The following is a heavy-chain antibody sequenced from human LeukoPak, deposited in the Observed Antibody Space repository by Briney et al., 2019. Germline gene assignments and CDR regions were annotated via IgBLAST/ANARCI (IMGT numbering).Heavy chain of an antibody. CDR1: GYTFTSYG. CDR2: ISAYNGNT. Sequence: ASVKVSCKASGYTFTSYGISWVRQAPGQGLEWMGWISAYNGNTNYAQKLQGRVTMTTDTSTSTAYMELRSLRSDDTAVYYCARDNVVGSFPSACFDPWGQGTLVTVSS. V-gene: IGHV1-18*01. CDR3: ARDNVVGSFPSACFDP. D-gene: IGHD1-26*01. J-gene: IGHJ5*02.